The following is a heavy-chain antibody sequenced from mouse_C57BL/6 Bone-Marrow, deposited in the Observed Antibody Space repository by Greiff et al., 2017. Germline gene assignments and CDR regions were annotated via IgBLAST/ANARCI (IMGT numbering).Heavy chain of an antibody. D-gene: IGHD2-2*01. V-gene: IGHV1-69*01. J-gene: IGHJ3*01. CDR2: IDPSDSYT. CDR1: GYTFTSYW. CDR3: ARGTLGYEGFAY. Sequence: QVQLQQPGAELVMPGASVKLSCKASGYTFTSYWMHWVKQRPGQGLEWIGEIDPSDSYTNYNQKFKGKSTLTVDKSSSTAYMQLSSLTSEDSAVYYCARGTLGYEGFAYWGQETLVTVSA.